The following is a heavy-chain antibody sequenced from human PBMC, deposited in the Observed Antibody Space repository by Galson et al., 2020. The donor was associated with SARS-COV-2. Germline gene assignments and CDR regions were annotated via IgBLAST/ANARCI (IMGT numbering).Heavy chain of an antibody. J-gene: IGHJ6*02. CDR3: ARPNFPDAIGELGGHYYYGMDV. Sequence: ASVKVSCKASGYTFTGYYMHWVRQAPGQGLEWMGWINPNSGGTNYAQKFQGRVTMTRDTSISTAYMELSRLRSDDTAVYYCARPNFPDAIGELGGHYYYGMDVWGQGTTVTVSS. CDR1: GYTFTGYY. D-gene: IGHD1-26*01. V-gene: IGHV1-2*02. CDR2: INPNSGGT.